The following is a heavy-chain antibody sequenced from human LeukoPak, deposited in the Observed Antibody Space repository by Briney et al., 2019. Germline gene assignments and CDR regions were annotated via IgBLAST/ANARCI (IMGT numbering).Heavy chain of an antibody. J-gene: IGHJ4*02. CDR2: IKSKTDGGTT. V-gene: IGHV3-15*01. CDR1: GFTFSNAW. D-gene: IGHD4-17*01. CDR3: TIGYGEAGY. Sequence: GVSLRLSCAASGFTFSNAWMSWVRQAPGKGREWVGRIKSKTDGGTTDYAAPVKGRFTISRDDSKTTVNLQMNSLKTEDTAVYYCTIGYGEAGYWGQGTLVTVSS.